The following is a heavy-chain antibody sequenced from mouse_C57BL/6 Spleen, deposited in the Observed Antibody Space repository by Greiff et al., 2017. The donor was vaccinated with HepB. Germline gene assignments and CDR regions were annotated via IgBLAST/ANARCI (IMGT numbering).Heavy chain of an antibody. V-gene: IGHV5-17*01. Sequence: EVMLVESGGGLVKPGGSLKLSCAASGFTFSDYGMHWVRQAPEKGLEWVAYISSGSSTIYYADTVKGRFTISRDNAKNTLFLQMTSLRSEDTAMYYCARRIDSSGYNYAMDYWGQGTSVTVSS. CDR2: ISSGSSTI. J-gene: IGHJ4*01. D-gene: IGHD3-2*02. CDR3: ARRIDSSGYNYAMDY. CDR1: GFTFSDYG.